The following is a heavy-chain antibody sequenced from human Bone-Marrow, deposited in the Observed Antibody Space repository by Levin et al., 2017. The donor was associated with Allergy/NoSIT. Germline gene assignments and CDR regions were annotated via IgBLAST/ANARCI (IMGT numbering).Heavy chain of an antibody. J-gene: IGHJ3*02. Sequence: GGSLRLSCAASGFTFSSYAMSWVRQAPGKGLEWVSAISGSGGSTYYADSVKGRFTICRDNSKNTLYLQMNSLRAEDTAVYYCARTKDTAMVTGAFDIWGQGTMVTVSS. V-gene: IGHV3-23*01. CDR1: GFTFSSYA. CDR3: ARTKDTAMVTGAFDI. CDR2: ISGSGGST. D-gene: IGHD5-18*01.